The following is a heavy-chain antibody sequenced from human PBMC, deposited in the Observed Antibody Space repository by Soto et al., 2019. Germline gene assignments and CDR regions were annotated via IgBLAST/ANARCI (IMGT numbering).Heavy chain of an antibody. CDR2: ISYDGSNK. V-gene: IGHV3-30*18. D-gene: IGHD3-10*01. CDR3: AKDIWFGELLSDAFDS. J-gene: IGHJ3*02. Sequence: GGSLRLSCAASGFTFSSYGIHWVRQAPGKGLEWVAVISYDGSNKYYADSVKGRFTISRDNSKNTLYLQMNSLRAEDTAVYYCAKDIWFGELLSDAFDSWGQGTMVTVSS. CDR1: GFTFSSYG.